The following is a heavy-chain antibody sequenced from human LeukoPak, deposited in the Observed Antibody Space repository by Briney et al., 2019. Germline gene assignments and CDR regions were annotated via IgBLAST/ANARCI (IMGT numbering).Heavy chain of an antibody. D-gene: IGHD5-18*01. V-gene: IGHV3-23*01. Sequence: GGSLTLSCAASGFTFSSHATSWAHQPPGRGLEWVSVISGSGGSTYDAASVKRRFTISRDNSKNTLYLQMSSRRAEDTAVYYCARGGYKLGADPFDYWGQGTLVTVSS. CDR1: GFTFSSHA. CDR3: ARGGYKLGADPFDY. J-gene: IGHJ4*02. CDR2: ISGSGGST.